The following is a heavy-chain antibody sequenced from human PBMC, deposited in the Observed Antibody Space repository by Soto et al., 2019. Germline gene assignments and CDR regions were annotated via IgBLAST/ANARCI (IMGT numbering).Heavy chain of an antibody. V-gene: IGHV3-21*01. J-gene: IGHJ6*02. D-gene: IGHD3-9*01. CDR1: GFTFSSYS. CDR3: ARNGPYDILTGPNYYYYYGMDV. CDR2: ISSSSSYI. Sequence: PGGSLRLSCAASGFTFSSYSMNWVRQAPGKGLGWVSSISSSSSYIYYADSVKGRFTISRDNAKNSLYLQMNSLRAEDTAVYYCARNGPYDILTGPNYYYYYGMDVWGQGTTVTVSS.